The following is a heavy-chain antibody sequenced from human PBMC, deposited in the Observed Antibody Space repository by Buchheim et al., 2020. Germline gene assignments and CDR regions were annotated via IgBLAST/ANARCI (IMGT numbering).Heavy chain of an antibody. D-gene: IGHD3-22*01. CDR3: AKDQGGGYLYYYYYYGMDV. J-gene: IGHJ6*02. V-gene: IGHV3-30*18. CDR1: GFTFSSYG. CDR2: ISYDGSNK. Sequence: QVQLVESGGGVVQPGRSLRLSCAASGFTFSSYGMHWVRQAPGKGLEWVAVISYDGSNKYYADSVKGRFTISRDNSKNTLYLQMNSLRAEDTAVYYCAKDQGGGYLYYYYYYGMDVWGQGTT.